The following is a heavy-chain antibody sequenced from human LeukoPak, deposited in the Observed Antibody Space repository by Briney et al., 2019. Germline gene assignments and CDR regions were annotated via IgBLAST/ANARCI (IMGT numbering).Heavy chain of an antibody. V-gene: IGHV3-11*04. D-gene: IGHD3-10*01. CDR1: GFTFSDYH. J-gene: IGHJ4*02. CDR2: ITGSGSII. Sequence: GGSLRLSCAASGFTFSDYHMSWIRQVPGKGLEWLSYITGSGSIIYYADSVKGRFTVSRDNTKNLLYLQLNSLRAEDTAIYYCALNSGTYYNAFGKWGQGTLVTVSS. CDR3: ALNSGTYYNAFGK.